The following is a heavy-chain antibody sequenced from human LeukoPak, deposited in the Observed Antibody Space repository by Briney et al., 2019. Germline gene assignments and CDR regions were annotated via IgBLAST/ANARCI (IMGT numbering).Heavy chain of an antibody. J-gene: IGHJ6*02. Sequence: PSETLSLTCTVSGDSISSYYWSWIRQPPGKGLEWIGYIYDSGSTNYNPSLKSRVTMSLDTSKNQFPLRLSSMTAADTAIYYCARALGMTDHYYCHMDVWGQGTTVTVSS. CDR1: GDSISSYY. CDR3: ARALGMTDHYYCHMDV. CDR2: IYDSGST. V-gene: IGHV4-59*08. D-gene: IGHD2-21*02.